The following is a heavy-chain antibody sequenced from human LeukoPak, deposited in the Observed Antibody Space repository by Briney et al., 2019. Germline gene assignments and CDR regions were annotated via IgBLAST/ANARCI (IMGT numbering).Heavy chain of an antibody. CDR3: ANLPLNSGVDY. CDR2: INTNSGDT. V-gene: IGHV1-2*02. CDR1: GYTFTGYY. J-gene: IGHJ4*02. Sequence: ASVKVSCKASGYTFTGYYIHWVRQAPGQGLEWMGWINTNSGDTNYAQKFQGRVTMTSETSITTAYMELSRLTSDDTAMYYCANLPLNSGVDYWGQGTLVTVSS. D-gene: IGHD1-26*01.